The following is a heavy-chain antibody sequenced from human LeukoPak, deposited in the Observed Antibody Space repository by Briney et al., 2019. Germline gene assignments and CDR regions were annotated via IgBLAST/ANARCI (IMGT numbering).Heavy chain of an antibody. CDR1: GFTFSSYA. D-gene: IGHD3-9*01. CDR3: AKDLPSYDILTGYYDY. V-gene: IGHV3-23*01. J-gene: IGHJ4*02. CDR2: ISGSGGSR. Sequence: PGGSLRLSCAASGFTFSSYAMSWVRPAPGEGLEWVSAISGSGGSRYCADSVKGRFTISRDNSKNTLYLQMNSLRAEDTAVYYCAKDLPSYDILTGYYDYWGQGTLVTVSS.